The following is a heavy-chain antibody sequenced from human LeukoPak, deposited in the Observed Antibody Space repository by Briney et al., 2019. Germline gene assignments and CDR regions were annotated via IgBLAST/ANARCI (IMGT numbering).Heavy chain of an antibody. V-gene: IGHV4-39*07. J-gene: IGHJ6*03. CDR2: IYYSGST. CDR3: ARDRGSGWYAPYYYYYMDV. CDR1: GGSISSSSYY. Sequence: SETLSLTCTVSGGSISSSSYYWGWIRQPPGKGLEWIGSIYYSGSTYYNPSLKSRVTISVDTSKNQFSRKLSSVTAADTAVYYCARDRGSGWYAPYYYYYMDVWGKGTTVTISS. D-gene: IGHD6-19*01.